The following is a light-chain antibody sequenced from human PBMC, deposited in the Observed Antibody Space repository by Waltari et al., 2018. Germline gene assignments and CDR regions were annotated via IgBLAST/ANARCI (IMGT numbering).Light chain of an antibody. Sequence: IQLTQSPSSLSASVGDRVTITCRASQDITNYLNLYQPKPGKAPKPLNHDASNLESGVPSGFSGSQSGTYFTLTISSLQPEDIATYYCQRYDNLPMFAFGPGTKVDIK. CDR1: QDITNY. V-gene: IGKV1-33*01. CDR2: DAS. CDR3: QRYDNLPMFA. J-gene: IGKJ3*01.